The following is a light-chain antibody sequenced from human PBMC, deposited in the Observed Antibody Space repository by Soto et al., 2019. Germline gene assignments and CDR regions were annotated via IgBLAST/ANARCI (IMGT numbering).Light chain of an antibody. CDR2: GAS. CDR3: QQYSHLIT. Sequence: IQMTQSPSSLSASVGDRVTITCRASPDIRKDLAWYQQKPGKAPHILIYGASNLETGVPSRFSGSGSGTDFTFTIRSLKPEVIATYYCQQYSHLITFGQGTRLEIK. V-gene: IGKV1-33*01. J-gene: IGKJ5*01. CDR1: PDIRKD.